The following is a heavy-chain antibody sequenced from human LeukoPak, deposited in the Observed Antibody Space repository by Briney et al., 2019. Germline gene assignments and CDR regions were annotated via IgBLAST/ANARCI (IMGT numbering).Heavy chain of an antibody. CDR3: ARGYSSGWSWDY. Sequence: SETLSLTCTVSGGSISSGGYYWSWIRQHPGKGLEWIGYIYYSGSTYYNPSLKSRVTISVDTSKNQFSLKLSSVTAVDTAVYYCARGYSSGWSWDYWGQGTLVTVSS. CDR2: IYYSGST. D-gene: IGHD6-19*01. CDR1: GGSISSGGYY. V-gene: IGHV4-31*03. J-gene: IGHJ4*02.